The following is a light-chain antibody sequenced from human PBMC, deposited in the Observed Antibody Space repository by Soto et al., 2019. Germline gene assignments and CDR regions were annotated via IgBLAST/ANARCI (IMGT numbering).Light chain of an antibody. Sequence: EIVFTQSPCTLSLSPGERATLSCRASQSVSSSYLAWYQHKPGQAPRLVIYDASKRATGIPARFSGSGSGTDFTLTISSLEPEDFAVYYCQQRSNWPPWTFGQGTKVDI. CDR2: DAS. CDR1: QSVSSSY. J-gene: IGKJ1*01. V-gene: IGKV3D-20*02. CDR3: QQRSNWPPWT.